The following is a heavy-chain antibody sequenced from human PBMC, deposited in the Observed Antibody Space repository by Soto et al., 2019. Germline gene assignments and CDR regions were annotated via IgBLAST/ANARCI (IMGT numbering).Heavy chain of an antibody. D-gene: IGHD3-3*01. J-gene: IGHJ6*02. CDR1: GYTFTGYY. CDR3: ARAPRRYDFWSGYYDPYYYYGMDV. Sequence: GASVKVSCKASGYTFTGYYMHWVRQAPGQGLEWMGWINPNSGGTNYAQKFQGWVTMTRDTSISTAYMEPSRLRSDDTAVYYCARAPRRYDFWSGYYDPYYYYGMDVWGQGTTVTGSS. CDR2: INPNSGGT. V-gene: IGHV1-2*04.